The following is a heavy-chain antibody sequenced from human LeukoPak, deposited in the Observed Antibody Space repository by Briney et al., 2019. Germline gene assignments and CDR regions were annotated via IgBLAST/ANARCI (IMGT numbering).Heavy chain of an antibody. V-gene: IGHV3-7*01. CDR3: VRDRTLSVY. D-gene: IGHD1/OR15-1a*01. J-gene: IGHJ4*02. CDR2: IKEDGSEK. CDR1: GFTFTSFW. Sequence: GGSLRLSCAVSGFTFTSFWMSWVRQAPGKGLEWVANIKEDGSEKYYVDSVKGRFTISRDHAKNSLYLELNSLRTEDTAVYYCVRDRTLSVYWGQGTLVTVSS.